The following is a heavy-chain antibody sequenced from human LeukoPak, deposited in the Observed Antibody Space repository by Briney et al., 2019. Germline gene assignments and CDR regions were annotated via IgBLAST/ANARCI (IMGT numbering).Heavy chain of an antibody. Sequence: GGSLRLSCAASGFTFSSYGMHWVRQAPGKGLEWVAFIRYDGSNKYYADSVKGRFTISRDNSKNTLYLKMNSLRAEDTAVYYCAKDVYYYGSGSYFGWFDPWGQGTLVTVSS. CDR2: IRYDGSNK. J-gene: IGHJ5*02. D-gene: IGHD3-10*01. CDR1: GFTFSSYG. CDR3: AKDVYYYGSGSYFGWFDP. V-gene: IGHV3-30*02.